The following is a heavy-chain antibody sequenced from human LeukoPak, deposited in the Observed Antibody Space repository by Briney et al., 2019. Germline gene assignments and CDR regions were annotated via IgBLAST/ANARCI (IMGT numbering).Heavy chain of an antibody. CDR1: GYTFSSYA. CDR3: ARDRYCSSTSCYID. J-gene: IGHJ4*02. CDR2: ISSNGGST. V-gene: IGHV3-64*01. D-gene: IGHD2-2*02. Sequence: PGGSLRLSCAASGYTFSSYAMHWVRQAPGKGLEYVSAISSNGGSTYYANSVKGRFTISRDNSKNTLYLQMGSLRAEDMAVYYCARDRYCSSTSCYIDWGQGTLVTVSS.